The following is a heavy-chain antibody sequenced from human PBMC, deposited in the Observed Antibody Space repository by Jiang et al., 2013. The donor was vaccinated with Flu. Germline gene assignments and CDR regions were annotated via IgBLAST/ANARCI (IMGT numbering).Heavy chain of an antibody. J-gene: IGHJ4*02. Sequence: KPTQTLTLTCTFSGFSLSTSGVCVAWMRQPPGKALEWLALVYWDDDKRYSPSLKSRLTITKDTSKNQVVLTMTNVDPVDTATYYCAYTRSTRAPFDYWGQGTLVTVSS. CDR1: GFSLSTSGVC. CDR3: AYTRSTRAPFDY. CDR2: VYWDDDK. V-gene: IGHV2-5*02. D-gene: IGHD5/OR15-5a*01.